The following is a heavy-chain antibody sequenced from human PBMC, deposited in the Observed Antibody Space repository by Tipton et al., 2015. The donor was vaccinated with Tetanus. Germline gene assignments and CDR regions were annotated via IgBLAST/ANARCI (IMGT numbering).Heavy chain of an antibody. CDR3: AKAPRPLPLAGTPPDDYYYMDV. D-gene: IGHD6-19*01. CDR1: GFTLSRYT. Sequence: SLRLSCAASGFTLSRYTLNWVRQAPGKGLEWVSGISSSGVCTFYADSLKGRFTTSRDNSKNTLYLQMSSLRAEDTALYYCAKAPRPLPLAGTPPDDYYYMDVWGKGTTVTVSS. J-gene: IGHJ6*03. CDR2: ISSSGVCT. V-gene: IGHV3-23*01.